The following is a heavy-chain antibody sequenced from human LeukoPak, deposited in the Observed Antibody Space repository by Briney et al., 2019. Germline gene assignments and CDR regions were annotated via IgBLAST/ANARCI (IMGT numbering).Heavy chain of an antibody. CDR2: IYYSGST. D-gene: IGHD6-25*01. J-gene: IGHJ4*02. CDR3: ARDTTRARYSSD. Sequence: SGTLSLTCAVSGGSIRSNNWWSWVRQPPGTGLEWIGEIYYSGSTNYNPSVKSRVTISVDKSKYQFSLKLSSVTAADTAVYYCARDTTRARYSSDWGQGTMVTVSS. CDR1: GGSIRSNNW. V-gene: IGHV4-4*02.